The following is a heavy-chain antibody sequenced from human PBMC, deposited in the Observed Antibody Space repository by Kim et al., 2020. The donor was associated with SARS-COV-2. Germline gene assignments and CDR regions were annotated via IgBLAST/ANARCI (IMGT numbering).Heavy chain of an antibody. CDR3: ARRGWYGDY. J-gene: IGHJ4*02. CDR2: ISYDGSNK. D-gene: IGHD6-19*01. V-gene: IGHV3-30*04. CDR1: GFTFSSYA. Sequence: GGSLRLSCAASGFTFSSYAMHWVRQAPGKGLEWVAVISYDGSNKYYADSVKGRFTISRDNSKNTLYLQMNSLRAEDTAVYYCARRGWYGDYWGQGTLVTV.